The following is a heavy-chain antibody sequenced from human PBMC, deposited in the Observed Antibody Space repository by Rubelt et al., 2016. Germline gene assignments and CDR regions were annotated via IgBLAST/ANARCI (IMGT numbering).Heavy chain of an antibody. V-gene: IGHV1-3*01. J-gene: IGHJ5*02. CDR3: ARSKLESLYNWFDP. Sequence: QKFQGRVTITRDTSASTAYMELSSLRYEDTAVYYCARSKLESLYNWFDPWGQGTLVIVSS. D-gene: IGHD1-1*01.